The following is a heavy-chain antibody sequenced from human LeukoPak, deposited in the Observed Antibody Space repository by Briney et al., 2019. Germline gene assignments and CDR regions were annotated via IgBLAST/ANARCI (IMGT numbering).Heavy chain of an antibody. D-gene: IGHD1-26*01. Sequence: GGSLRLSYVASGFTFKSYVMNWVRQAPGKGLEWLATIYGSGVSISYADSVKGRFTISRDNSNNTLYLQMNSLRAEDTAMYYCAKDLGWELPAEAYWGQGILVTVSS. CDR3: AKDLGWELPAEAY. CDR1: GFTFKSYV. J-gene: IGHJ4*02. V-gene: IGHV3-23*01. CDR2: IYGSGVSI.